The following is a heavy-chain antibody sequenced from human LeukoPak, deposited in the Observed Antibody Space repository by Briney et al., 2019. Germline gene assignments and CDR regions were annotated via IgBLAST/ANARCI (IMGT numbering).Heavy chain of an antibody. CDR2: ITASGTAM. CDR1: GFTFSSYS. D-gene: IGHD4-17*01. J-gene: IGHJ4*02. V-gene: IGHV3-48*01. CDR3: ASDDYGDYFDY. Sequence: PGGSLRLSCAASGFTFSSYSMNWVRQAPGKGLEWVSHITASGTAMFYADSVKGRFTISRDNAKNSLYLQMNSLRAEDTAVYYCASDDYGDYFDYWGQGTLVTVSS.